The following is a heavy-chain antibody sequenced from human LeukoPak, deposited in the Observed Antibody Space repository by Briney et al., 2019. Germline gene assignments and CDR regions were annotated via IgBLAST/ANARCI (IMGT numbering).Heavy chain of an antibody. CDR3: SKERGFSGSYCDY. CDR2: ISWNSGSI. Sequence: GGSLRLSCAASGFTFDDYAMHWVRQAPGKGLEWVSGISWNSGSIGYADSVKGRFTISRDNAKNSLYLQMNSLRAEDTALYYCSKERGFSGSYCDYWGQGTLVTVSS. V-gene: IGHV3-9*01. D-gene: IGHD1-26*01. J-gene: IGHJ4*02. CDR1: GFTFDDYA.